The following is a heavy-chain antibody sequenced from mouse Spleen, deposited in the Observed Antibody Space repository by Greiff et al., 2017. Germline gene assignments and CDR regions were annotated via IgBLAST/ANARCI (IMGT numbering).Heavy chain of an antibody. CDR3: ARDGYYYGSSYRYFDV. CDR2: ISSGGGST. D-gene: IGHD1-1*01. J-gene: IGHJ1*01. V-gene: IGHV5-6-4*01. Sequence: EVKLVESGGGLVKLGGSLKLSCAASGFTFSSYYMSWVRQTPEKRLEWVATISSGGGSTYYPDSVKGRFTISRDNAKNTLYLQMSSLNSEDTAVYYCARDGYYYGSSYRYFDVWGAGTTVTVSS. CDR1: GFTFSSYY.